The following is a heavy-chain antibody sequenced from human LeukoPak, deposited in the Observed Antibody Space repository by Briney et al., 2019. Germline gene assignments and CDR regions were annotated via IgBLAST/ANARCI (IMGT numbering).Heavy chain of an antibody. V-gene: IGHV4-61*02. Sequence: SQTLSLTCTVSGGSISSGSYYWSWIRQLAGKGLEWIGRIYTSGSTNYSPSLKSRVSMSIDTSKNLFSLRLSSVTAADTAVYYCASISYPNFFDYWGQGTLVSVSS. J-gene: IGHJ4*02. CDR2: IYTSGST. CDR3: ASISYPNFFDY. CDR1: GGSISSGSYY. D-gene: IGHD3-16*02.